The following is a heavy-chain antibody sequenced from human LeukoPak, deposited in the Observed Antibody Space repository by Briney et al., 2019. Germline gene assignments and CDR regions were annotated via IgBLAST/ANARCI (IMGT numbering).Heavy chain of an antibody. Sequence: GASVKVSCKASGYTFTGYYMHWVRQAPGQGLEWMGWINPNSGGTNYAQKFQGRVTMTGDTSISTAYMELSRLRSDDTAVYYCARVPEMATIIDPFFDYWGQGTLVTVSS. J-gene: IGHJ4*02. CDR3: ARVPEMATIIDPFFDY. CDR1: GYTFTGYY. D-gene: IGHD5-24*01. CDR2: INPNSGGT. V-gene: IGHV1-2*02.